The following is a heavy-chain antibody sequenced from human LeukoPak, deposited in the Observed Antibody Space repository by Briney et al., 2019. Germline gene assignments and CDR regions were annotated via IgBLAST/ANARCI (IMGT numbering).Heavy chain of an antibody. CDR3: ASVIVGATSWFDP. CDR2: ISAYNGNT. D-gene: IGHD1-26*01. J-gene: IGHJ5*02. V-gene: IGHV1-18*01. Sequence: ASVKVSCTASGYTFTSYGISWVRQAPGQGVEWMGWISAYNGNTNYAQKLQGRVTMTTDTSTSTAYMELRSLRSDDTAVYYCASVIVGATSWFDPWGQGTLVTVSS. CDR1: GYTFTSYG.